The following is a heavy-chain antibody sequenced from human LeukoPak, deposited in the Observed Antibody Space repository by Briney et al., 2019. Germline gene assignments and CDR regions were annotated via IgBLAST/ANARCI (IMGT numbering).Heavy chain of an antibody. J-gene: IGHJ6*03. CDR2: IYHSGST. D-gene: IGHD3-10*01. CDR3: ARLTVRGPSCMDV. CDR1: GYSISSGYY. V-gene: IGHV4-38-2*01. Sequence: PSETLSLTCAVSGYSISSGYYWGWIRQPPGKGLEWIGSIYHSGSTYYNPSLKSRVTISVDTSKNQFSLKLSSVTAADTAVYYCARLTVRGPSCMDVWGKGTTVTVSS.